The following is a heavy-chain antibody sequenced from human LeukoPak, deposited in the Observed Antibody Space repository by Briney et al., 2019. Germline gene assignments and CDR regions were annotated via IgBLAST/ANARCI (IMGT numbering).Heavy chain of an antibody. Sequence: SETLSPTCTVSGGSISSYYWSWIRQPAGKGLEWIGRIYTSGSTNYNPSHKSRVTMSVDTSKNQFSLKLSSVTAADTAVYYCARVGDSYGLYYFDYWGQGTLVTVSS. J-gene: IGHJ4*02. CDR1: GGSISSYY. CDR3: ARVGDSYGLYYFDY. V-gene: IGHV4-4*07. CDR2: IYTSGST. D-gene: IGHD5-18*01.